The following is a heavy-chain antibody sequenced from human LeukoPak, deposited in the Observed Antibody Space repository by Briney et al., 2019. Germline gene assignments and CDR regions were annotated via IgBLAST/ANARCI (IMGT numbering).Heavy chain of an antibody. CDR3: ARSRVTRYSDL. Sequence: SETLSLTCTVSGGSISSSTDYWGWIRQPPGKGLEWIASIYYSGSTYYNPSLKSRVTISVDTSKNQFSLKLSSVTAADTAVYYCARSRVTRYSDLWGRGTLVTVS. J-gene: IGHJ2*01. D-gene: IGHD4-11*01. CDR2: IYYSGST. V-gene: IGHV4-39*01. CDR1: GGSISSSTDY.